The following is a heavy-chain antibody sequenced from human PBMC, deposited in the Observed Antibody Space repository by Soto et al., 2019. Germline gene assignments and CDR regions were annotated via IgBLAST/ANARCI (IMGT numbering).Heavy chain of an antibody. Sequence: ASVKVSCKASGGTFSSYTISWVRQAPGQGLEWMGRIIPILGIANYAQKFQGRVTITADKSTSTAYMELSSLRSEDTAVYYCARDRGRIAAPYYFDYWGQGTLVTVSS. CDR3: ARDRGRIAAPYYFDY. D-gene: IGHD6-25*01. V-gene: IGHV1-69*04. CDR2: IIPILGIA. CDR1: GGTFSSYT. J-gene: IGHJ4*02.